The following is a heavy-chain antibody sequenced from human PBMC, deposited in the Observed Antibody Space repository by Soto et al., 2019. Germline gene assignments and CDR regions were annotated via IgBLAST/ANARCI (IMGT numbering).Heavy chain of an antibody. CDR2: LSSNGI. Sequence: QVQLQESGPGLVKPSETLSLTCTISGGSIRTDFWNWIRQPSGKGLEWIGRLSSNGIDYNPSLQSRGTMSADTSMNQISLRLTSVTAADTALYYCAKWSRQLGGWGIDPWGQGTLVTVSS. J-gene: IGHJ5*02. CDR1: GGSIRTDF. CDR3: AKWSRQLGGWGIDP. D-gene: IGHD3-16*01. V-gene: IGHV4-4*07.